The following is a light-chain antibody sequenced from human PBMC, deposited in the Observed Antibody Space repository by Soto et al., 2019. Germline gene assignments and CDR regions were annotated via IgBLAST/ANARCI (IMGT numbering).Light chain of an antibody. CDR3: QQSFTTLWT. CDR1: QNINRY. Sequence: DIQMTQSPSSLSASFGDRVTITCRASQNINRYLNWYQQKPGKAPKLLIYTASALQSGVPSRFRGSGSGTHFTLTISSLQPEDFATYYCQQSFTTLWTFGQGTKVDIK. J-gene: IGKJ1*01. V-gene: IGKV1-39*01. CDR2: TAS.